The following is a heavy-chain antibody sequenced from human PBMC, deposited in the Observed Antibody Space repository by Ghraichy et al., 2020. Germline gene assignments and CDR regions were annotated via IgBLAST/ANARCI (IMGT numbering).Heavy chain of an antibody. CDR3: ARGGRDGDNYY. D-gene: IGHD5-24*01. V-gene: IGHV3-53*01. J-gene: IGHJ4*01. Sequence: GESLNISCAASGFSVTNNYMSWVRQTPGKGLEWVSGFYPGGSTYYADSVKGRFTISTDSSKNTLYLQMNSLRAEDTAVYHCARGGRDGDNYYWGQGTLVTVSS. CDR1: GFSVTNNY. CDR2: FYPGGST.